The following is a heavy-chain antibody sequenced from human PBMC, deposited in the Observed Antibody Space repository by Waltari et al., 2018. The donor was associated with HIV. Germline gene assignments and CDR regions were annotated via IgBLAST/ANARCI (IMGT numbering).Heavy chain of an antibody. Sequence: QVQLQQWGAGLLKPSETLSLTCAVYGGSFSGYYWSWIRQPPGKGLEWIGGIKHSGSTNYNPSLKIRVTIAVDTSKNQFSLKLSSVTAADTAVYYCARGGLRYFDWLLLRYNWFDPWGQGTLVTVSS. J-gene: IGHJ5*02. V-gene: IGHV4-34*01. CDR3: ARGGLRYFDWLLLRYNWFDP. D-gene: IGHD3-9*01. CDR1: GGSFSGYY. CDR2: IKHSGST.